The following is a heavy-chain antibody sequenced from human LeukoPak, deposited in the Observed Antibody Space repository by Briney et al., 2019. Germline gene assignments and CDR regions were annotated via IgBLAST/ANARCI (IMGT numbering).Heavy chain of an antibody. CDR2: ISGNGGST. CDR1: GFTFSSYA. Sequence: PGGSLRLSCAASGFTFSSYAMSWVRQARGKGLEWGSLISGNGGSTYYADSVKGRFTISRDNSKNTLYLQMNSLRGEDTAVYYCAKADSARGVTLKSTIDYWGQGTLVTVSS. V-gene: IGHV3-23*01. D-gene: IGHD2-21*02. J-gene: IGHJ4*02. CDR3: AKADSARGVTLKSTIDY.